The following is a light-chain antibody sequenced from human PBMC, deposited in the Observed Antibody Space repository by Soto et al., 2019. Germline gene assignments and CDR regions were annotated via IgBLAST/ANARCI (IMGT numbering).Light chain of an antibody. J-gene: IGKJ3*01. CDR2: GAS. CDR1: QTINSN. V-gene: IGKV3-15*01. Sequence: DIVMTQSPATLSVSPGERATLSCRASQTINSNLAWYQQKPGQTPRLLIYGASTRAAGIPARFSGSGSGTDFTLTISSLQSEDFAVYYCQQYNNWPPFTFGPGTKVDIK. CDR3: QQYNNWPPFT.